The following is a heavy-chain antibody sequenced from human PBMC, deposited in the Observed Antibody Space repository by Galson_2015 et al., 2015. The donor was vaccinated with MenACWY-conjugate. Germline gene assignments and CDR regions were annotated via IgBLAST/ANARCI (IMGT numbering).Heavy chain of an antibody. J-gene: IGHJ6*03. V-gene: IGHV2-70*11. Sequence: PALVKPTQTLTLTCTFSGFSLDTSGMCVGWIRQPPGKALEWLARIDWDDHKYYTTSLKTRLTISTDTSKNQVVLTLTNMDPVDTATDYCARIRRDFWSGDALYYYYYMDVWGKGTTVTVSS. CDR1: GFSLDTSGMC. D-gene: IGHD3-3*01. CDR2: IDWDDHK. CDR3: ARIRRDFWSGDALYYYYYMDV.